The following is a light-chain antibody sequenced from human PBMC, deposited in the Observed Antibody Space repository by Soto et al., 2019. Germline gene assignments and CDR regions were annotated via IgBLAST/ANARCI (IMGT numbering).Light chain of an antibody. Sequence: EIVLTQSPGTLSLSPGERATLSCRASQSVSSNFLAWFQQQPGQAPRLLVYAASRRVTGIPDRFSGSGSGTDFTLTISTLEPEDFAVYFCQQYGGSPITFGQGTRLEIK. CDR1: QSVSSNF. V-gene: IGKV3-20*01. CDR2: AAS. CDR3: QQYGGSPIT. J-gene: IGKJ5*01.